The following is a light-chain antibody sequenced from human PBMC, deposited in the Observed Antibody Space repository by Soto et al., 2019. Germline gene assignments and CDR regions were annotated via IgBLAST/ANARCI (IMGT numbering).Light chain of an antibody. Sequence: DIKLPQSPPTPPASAGDRVTITCRASQSISSWLAWYQQKPGKAPKLLIYDASNLETGVPSRFSGSGSGTDFTFTISSLQPEDIATYYCQQYDNLITFGQGTRLEIK. V-gene: IGKV1-33*01. CDR2: DAS. J-gene: IGKJ5*01. CDR1: QSISSW. CDR3: QQYDNLIT.